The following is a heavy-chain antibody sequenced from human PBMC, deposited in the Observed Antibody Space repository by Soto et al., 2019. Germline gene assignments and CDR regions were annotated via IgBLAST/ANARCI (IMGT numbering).Heavy chain of an antibody. J-gene: IGHJ4*02. CDR3: ARVGNYDSSGYYYYFDY. D-gene: IGHD3-22*01. CDR1: GYTFTSYY. CDR2: INPSGGST. Sequence: ASVKVSCKASGYTFTSYYMHWVRQAPGQGLEWMGIINPSGGSTSYAQKFQGRVTMTRDTSTSTVYMELSSLRSEDTAVYYCARVGNYDSSGYYYYFDYWGQGTLVTVSS. V-gene: IGHV1-46*01.